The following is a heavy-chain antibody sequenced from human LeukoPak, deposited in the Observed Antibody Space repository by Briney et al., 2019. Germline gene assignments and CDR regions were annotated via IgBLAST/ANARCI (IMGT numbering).Heavy chain of an antibody. Sequence: GRSLRLSCAASGFTLSNTWMNWVRQAPGKGLEWVSYISSGGSTIYYADSVKGRFTISRDNAKTSLYLEMNSLRAEDPAVYYCARDGTGGWNGDYWGQGTLVTVSS. V-gene: IGHV3-48*04. CDR2: ISSGGSTI. J-gene: IGHJ4*02. D-gene: IGHD1-1*01. CDR1: GFTLSNTW. CDR3: ARDGTGGWNGDY.